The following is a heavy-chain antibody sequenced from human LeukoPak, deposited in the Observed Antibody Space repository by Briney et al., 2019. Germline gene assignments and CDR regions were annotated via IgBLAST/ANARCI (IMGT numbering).Heavy chain of an antibody. CDR2: ISYDGSNK. CDR3: ARAYGGYAPRPCDY. Sequence: GRSLRLSCAASGFTFSSYAMHWVRQAPGKGLEWVAVISYDGSNKYYADSVKGRFTISRDNSKNTLYLQMNSLRAEDTAAYYCARAYGGYAPRPCDYWGQGTLVTVSS. V-gene: IGHV3-30*04. J-gene: IGHJ4*02. CDR1: GFTFSSYA. D-gene: IGHD5-12*01.